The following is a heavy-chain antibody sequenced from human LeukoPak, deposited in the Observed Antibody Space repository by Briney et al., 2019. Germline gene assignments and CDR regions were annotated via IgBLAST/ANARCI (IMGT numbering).Heavy chain of an antibody. CDR1: GFTFSSHW. Sequence: GGSLRLSCAASGFTFSSHWMNWVRQAPGKGLEWVANIKEDGSEKYYVDSVKGRFTISRDNSKNSLYLQMNSLRTEDTALYYCAKDMWRFGELDYDYWGQGTLVTVSS. V-gene: IGHV3-7*05. CDR3: AKDMWRFGELDYDY. J-gene: IGHJ4*02. CDR2: IKEDGSEK. D-gene: IGHD3-10*01.